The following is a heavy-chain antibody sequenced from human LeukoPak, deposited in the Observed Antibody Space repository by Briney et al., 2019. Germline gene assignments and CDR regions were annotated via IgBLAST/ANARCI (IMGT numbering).Heavy chain of an antibody. CDR3: ARSGYCSSTSCYTDWFDP. Sequence: GGSLRLSCAASGFTFTDYFMSWIRRAPGKGLEWVSYISSSGATIFYADPVKGRFTISRDNAKKSLYLQMNSLRAEDTAVYYCARSGYCSSTSCYTDWFDPWGQGTLVTVSS. D-gene: IGHD2-2*02. CDR2: ISSSGATI. CDR1: GFTFTDYF. J-gene: IGHJ5*02. V-gene: IGHV3-11*04.